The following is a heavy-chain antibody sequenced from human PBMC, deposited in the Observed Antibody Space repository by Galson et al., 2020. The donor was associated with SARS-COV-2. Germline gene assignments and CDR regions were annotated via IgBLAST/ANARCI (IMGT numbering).Heavy chain of an antibody. D-gene: IGHD3-22*01. J-gene: IGHJ3*02. CDR3: ARAYHTIYYYDSSGYYYPDAFDI. CDR1: GGSISSGGYS. Sequence: SETLSLTCAVSGGSISSGGYSWSWIRQPPGKGLEWIGYIYHSGSTYYNPSLKSRVTISVDRSKNQFSLKLSSVTAADTAVYYCARAYHTIYYYDSSGYYYPDAFDIWGQGTMVTVSS. CDR2: IYHSGST. V-gene: IGHV4-30-2*01.